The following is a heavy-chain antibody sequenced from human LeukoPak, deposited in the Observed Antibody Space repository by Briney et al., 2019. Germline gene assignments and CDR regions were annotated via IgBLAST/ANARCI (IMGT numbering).Heavy chain of an antibody. V-gene: IGHV4-59*01. CDR1: GGSISSYY. CDR3: ARETSQKGAHYMDV. J-gene: IGHJ6*03. Sequence: SDTLCLTCTVSGGSISSYYWSWIRQPPGKGLKWIGYIYYSGSTSYSPSLRSRVTISVDTSKNQFSLKLSSVTAADTAVYYCARETSQKGAHYMDVWGKGTTVTIAS. CDR2: IYYSGST. D-gene: IGHD3-16*01.